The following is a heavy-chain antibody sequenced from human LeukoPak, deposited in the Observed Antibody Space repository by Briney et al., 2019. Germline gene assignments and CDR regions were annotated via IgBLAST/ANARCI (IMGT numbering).Heavy chain of an antibody. CDR2: IYYSGST. V-gene: IGHV4-31*03. Sequence: SQTLSLTCTVSGGSISSGGYYWSWIRQHPGKGLEWIGYIYYSGSTYYNPSLKSRVTISVDTSKNQFSLKLSSVTAADTAVYYCAREWKSVAAGFYYYYYMDVWGKGTTVTVSS. CDR1: GGSISSGGYY. CDR3: AREWKSVAAGFYYYYYMDV. J-gene: IGHJ6*03. D-gene: IGHD6-13*01.